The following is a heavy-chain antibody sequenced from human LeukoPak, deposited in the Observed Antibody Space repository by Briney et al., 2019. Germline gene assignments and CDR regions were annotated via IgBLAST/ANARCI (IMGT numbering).Heavy chain of an antibody. CDR2: IKQDGSEK. CDR1: GFTFGINW. J-gene: IGHJ4*02. Sequence: PGGSLRLSCAASGFTFGINWMSWVRQAPGKGLEWVANIKQDGSEKNSVDSVKGRFTISRDNAKNSLYLQMNTLRAEDTAVYYCARARPGFYFDYWGQGTLVTASS. CDR3: ARARPGFYFDY. D-gene: IGHD6-6*01. V-gene: IGHV3-7*05.